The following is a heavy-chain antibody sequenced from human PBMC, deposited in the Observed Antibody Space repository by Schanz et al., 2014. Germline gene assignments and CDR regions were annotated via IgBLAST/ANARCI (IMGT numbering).Heavy chain of an antibody. CDR2: INNSGST. J-gene: IGHJ4*02. Sequence: QVQLQESGPGLVKPSGTLSLTCAVSGGSIRSSNWWSWVRQPPGKGLEWIGEINNSGSTNYNPSLKSRVPISLDKSKSQFSLTLNAVTAADTAVYYCARDERDLPRSLFVFWGQGTLVTVSS. D-gene: IGHD2-2*01. CDR3: ARDERDLPRSLFVF. CDR1: GGSIRSSNW. V-gene: IGHV4-4*02.